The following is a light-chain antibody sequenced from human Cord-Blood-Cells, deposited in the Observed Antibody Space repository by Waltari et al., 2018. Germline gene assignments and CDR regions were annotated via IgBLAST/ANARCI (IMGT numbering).Light chain of an antibody. CDR1: QGISNY. CDR3: QKYNSACLT. J-gene: IGKJ4*01. CDR2: AAS. Sequence: DIQMTQSPSSLSPSVGARVTITCRASQGISNYLAWYQQKPGKVPKLLIYAASTLQSGVPSRFSGSVSGTDFTLTISSLLPEDVGTYYCQKYNSACLTFGGGTKVEIK. V-gene: IGKV1-27*01.